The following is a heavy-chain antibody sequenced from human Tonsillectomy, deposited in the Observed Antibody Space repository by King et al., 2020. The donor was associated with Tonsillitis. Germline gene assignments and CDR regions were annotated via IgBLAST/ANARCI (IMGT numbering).Heavy chain of an antibody. V-gene: IGHV4-39*01. CDR3: ARHVPGPAVLDS. J-gene: IGHJ4*02. Sequence: QLQESGPGLVKPSETLSLTCTVSGGSMTNTNYYWGWIRQPPGKGLEWIGSIYYSGDTYYNPSLKSRVTISEDTSKNQFSLKLSSVTAADTAVYHWARHVPGPAVLDSWGQGTLVTVSS. CDR1: GGSMTNTNYY. CDR2: IYYSGDT. D-gene: IGHD6-13*01.